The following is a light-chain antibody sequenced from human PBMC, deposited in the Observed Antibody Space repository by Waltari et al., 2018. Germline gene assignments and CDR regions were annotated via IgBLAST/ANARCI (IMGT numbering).Light chain of an antibody. CDR1: SSNIGNNY. CDR2: ENT. J-gene: IGLJ7*01. Sequence: QSVLTQPPSVSAAPGQRVTISCSGGSSNIGNNYVSWYRQFPGTAPKILIDENTGRPAGIPGRFSGSKAGTSATLDITGLQAGDEADYYCGTWDSSLSGAVFGGGTHLTVL. V-gene: IGLV1-51*02. CDR3: GTWDSSLSGAV.